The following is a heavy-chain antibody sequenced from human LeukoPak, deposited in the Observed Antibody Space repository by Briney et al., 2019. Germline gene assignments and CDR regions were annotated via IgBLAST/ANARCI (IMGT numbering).Heavy chain of an antibody. V-gene: IGHV1-69*13. CDR2: IIPIFGTA. D-gene: IGHD6-19*01. Sequence: SVKVSCKASGGTFSSYAISCVRQAPGQGLEWMGGIIPIFGTANYAQKFQGRVTITADESTSTAYMELSSLRSEDTAVYYCARAVAGSYYFDYWGQGTLVTVSS. CDR1: GGTFSSYA. CDR3: ARAVAGSYYFDY. J-gene: IGHJ4*02.